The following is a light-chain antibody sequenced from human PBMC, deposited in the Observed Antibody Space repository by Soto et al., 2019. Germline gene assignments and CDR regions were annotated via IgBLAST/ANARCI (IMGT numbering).Light chain of an antibody. CDR3: QQYYSYPFT. J-gene: IGKJ3*01. CDR1: QGISSY. CDR2: AAS. V-gene: IGKV1-8*01. Sequence: IQMTQSPSTLSASTGDRVTITCRASQGISSYLAWYQQRPGKAPKLPIYAASTLQSGVPSRFSGSGSGTDFTLTISCLQSEDFATYYCQQYYSYPFTFGPGTKVDIK.